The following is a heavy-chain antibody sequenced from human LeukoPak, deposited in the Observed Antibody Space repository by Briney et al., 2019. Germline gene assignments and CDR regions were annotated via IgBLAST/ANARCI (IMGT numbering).Heavy chain of an antibody. V-gene: IGHV3-11*01. D-gene: IGHD3-9*01. CDR1: GFTFSDYN. Sequence: GGSLRLSCVASGFTFSDYNVNWVRQAPGKGLEWVSYITNGGSTIHHADSVKGRFTISRDNAKKTLYLQMNSLRAEDTAVYYCARSIGLTGGGVDVWGQGTTVTVSS. J-gene: IGHJ6*02. CDR2: ITNGGSTI. CDR3: ARSIGLTGGGVDV.